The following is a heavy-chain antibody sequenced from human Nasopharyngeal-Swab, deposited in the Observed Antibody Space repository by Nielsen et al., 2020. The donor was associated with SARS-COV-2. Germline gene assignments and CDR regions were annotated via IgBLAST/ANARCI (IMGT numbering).Heavy chain of an antibody. CDR1: GFSFRTSP. V-gene: IGHV3-30*04. CDR3: VKDGYCTNGVCGFDAFDI. D-gene: IGHD2-8*01. Sequence: GESLKISCEASGFSFRTSPMHWVRQAPDKGLEWVAVIASDGSLYAQYGDPVKGRFTISRDDSKNTLDLQMNSLRAEDTALYYCVKDGYCTNGVCGFDAFDIWGRGTMVTVSS. CDR2: IASDGSLYA. J-gene: IGHJ3*02.